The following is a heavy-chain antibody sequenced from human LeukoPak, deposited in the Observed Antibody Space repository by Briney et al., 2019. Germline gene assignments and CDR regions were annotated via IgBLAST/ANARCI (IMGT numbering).Heavy chain of an antibody. CDR3: TTTSKGVTAAEDF. Sequence: GGSLRLSCAASGFTFSSYAMSWVRQAPGKGLEWVAYISANGRTIYYAGSVKGRFTISRDNAKKTLFLQMNSLRAGDTAVYYCTTTSKGVTAAEDFWGQGTLVSVSS. CDR1: GFTFSSYA. CDR2: ISANGRTI. J-gene: IGHJ4*02. V-gene: IGHV3-23*01. D-gene: IGHD6-13*01.